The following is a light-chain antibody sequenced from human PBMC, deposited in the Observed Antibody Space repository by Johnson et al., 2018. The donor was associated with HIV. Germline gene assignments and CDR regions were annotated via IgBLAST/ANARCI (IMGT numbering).Light chain of an antibody. CDR1: SSNIGKNY. CDR3: GTWDSSLSAV. J-gene: IGLJ1*01. V-gene: IGLV1-51*02. CDR2: ENK. Sequence: QSVLTQPPSVSAAPGQMVSISCSGSSSNIGKNYVSWYQQFPGTAPKLLIHENKKRPSGIPDRFSGSTSGTSATLDITGLQTGDEADYYCGTWDSSLSAVFGTGTKVTVL.